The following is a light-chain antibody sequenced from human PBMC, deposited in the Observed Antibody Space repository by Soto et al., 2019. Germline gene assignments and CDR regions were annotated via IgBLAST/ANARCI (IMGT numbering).Light chain of an antibody. CDR1: SGSIASNY. CDR2: ENF. J-gene: IGLJ2*01. V-gene: IGLV6-57*04. CDR3: QSYDSNDRGI. Sequence: LTQPHSVSESPGKTVTISCTRSSGSIASNYVQWYQQRPGSAPTTVISENFQRPSGVPDRFSGSIDSSSNSASLIISGLKTEDEADYYCQSYDSNDRGIFGGGTKVTVL.